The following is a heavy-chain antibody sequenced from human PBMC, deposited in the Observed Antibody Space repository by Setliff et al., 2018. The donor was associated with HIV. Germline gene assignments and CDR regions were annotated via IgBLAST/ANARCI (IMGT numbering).Heavy chain of an antibody. CDR3: ARGSGPYSSGWYIDY. Sequence: ASVKVSCKGSGYSFTRYALHWLRQAPGQRPEWMGWINLVNVDTKYSQNIQGRLTIIRDTSASTAYMELSSPRSEDTAVYYCARGSGPYSSGWYIDYWGQGTLVTVSS. V-gene: IGHV1-3*01. D-gene: IGHD6-19*01. CDR1: GYSFTRYA. CDR2: INLVNVDT. J-gene: IGHJ4*02.